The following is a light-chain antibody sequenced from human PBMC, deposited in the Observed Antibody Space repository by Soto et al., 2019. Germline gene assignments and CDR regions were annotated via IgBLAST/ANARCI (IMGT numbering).Light chain of an antibody. CDR1: QSVSSY. CDR2: DAS. J-gene: IGKJ5*01. V-gene: IGKV3-11*01. Sequence: EIVLTQSPATLSLSPGERATLSCRASQSVSSYLAWYQQRPGQAPRLLIYDASNRATGVPARSSGSGSGTDFTLTISSLEPEDFAVYYCQQRSSWPPTFGQGTRPEI. CDR3: QQRSSWPPT.